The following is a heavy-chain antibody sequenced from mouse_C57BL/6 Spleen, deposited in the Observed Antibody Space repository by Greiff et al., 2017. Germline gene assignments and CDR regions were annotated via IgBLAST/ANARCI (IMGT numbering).Heavy chain of an antibody. D-gene: IGHD3-1*01. J-gene: IGHJ4*01. CDR3: ARRGYEYAMDY. CDR1: GYTFTDYY. Sequence: EVQLQQSGPVLVKPGASVKMSCKASGYTFTDYYMNWVKQSHGKSLEWIGVINPYNGGTSYNQKFKGKATLTVDKSSSTAYMELNSLTSEDSAVYYCARRGYEYAMDYWGQGTSVTVSS. CDR2: INPYNGGT. V-gene: IGHV1-19*01.